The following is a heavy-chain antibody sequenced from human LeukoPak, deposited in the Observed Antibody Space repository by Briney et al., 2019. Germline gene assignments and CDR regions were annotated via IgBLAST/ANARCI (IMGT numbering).Heavy chain of an antibody. D-gene: IGHD2-15*01. CDR3: AKGRAVVVAATNYYMDV. Sequence: PGGSLRLSCTASGFNLTNYAMHWVRQAPGKGLEWVTLISYSRDNTYYADSVKGRFTFSRDKSKNTLYLQMNSLRAEDAAVYYCAKGRAVVVAATNYYMDVWGKGTTVTVSS. V-gene: IGHV3-30*04. CDR1: GFNLTNYA. CDR2: ISYSRDNT. J-gene: IGHJ6*03.